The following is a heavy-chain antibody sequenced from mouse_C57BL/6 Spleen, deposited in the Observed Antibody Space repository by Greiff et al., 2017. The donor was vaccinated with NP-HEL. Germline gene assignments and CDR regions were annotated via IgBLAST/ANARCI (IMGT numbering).Heavy chain of an antibody. CDR1: GFTFTDYY. V-gene: IGHV7-3*01. D-gene: IGHD1-1*01. CDR2: IRNTANGYTT. J-gene: IGHJ1*03. Sequence: EVHLVESGGGLVQPGGSLSLSCAASGFTFTDYYMSWVRQPPGKALEWLGFIRNTANGYTTEHSVSVKGRFTISRDNSQSILYLQMNALRAEDSATYYGARVTTVVATGYFDVWGTGTTVTVSS. CDR3: ARVTTVVATGYFDV.